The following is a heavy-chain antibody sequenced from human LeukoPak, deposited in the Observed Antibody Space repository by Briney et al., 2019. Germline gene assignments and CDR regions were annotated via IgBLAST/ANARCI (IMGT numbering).Heavy chain of an antibody. CDR3: AKDTVIFGVVNGFDY. J-gene: IGHJ4*02. CDR1: GFTFDDYA. Sequence: GGSLRLSCAASGFTFDDYAMHWVRHAPGKGLEWVSGISWNSGSIGYADSVKGRFTISRDNAKNSLYLQMNSLRAEDTALYYCAKDTVIFGVVNGFDYWGQGTLVTVSS. CDR2: ISWNSGSI. D-gene: IGHD3-3*01. V-gene: IGHV3-9*01.